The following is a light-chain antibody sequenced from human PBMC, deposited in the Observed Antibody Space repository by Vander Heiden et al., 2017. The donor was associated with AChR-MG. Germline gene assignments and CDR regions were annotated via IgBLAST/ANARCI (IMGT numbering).Light chain of an antibody. Sequence: DIVLTQSPLSLPVTPGEPASISCRSSQSLLHSNGYNLLDWYLQKPGQSPQLLIYLGSNRASGVPDRFSGSGSGTDFTLRISRVEAEDVGVYYCMQALQTPYTFGQRTKLEIE. J-gene: IGKJ2*01. CDR1: QSLLHSNGYNL. V-gene: IGKV2-28*01. CDR2: LGS. CDR3: MQALQTPYT.